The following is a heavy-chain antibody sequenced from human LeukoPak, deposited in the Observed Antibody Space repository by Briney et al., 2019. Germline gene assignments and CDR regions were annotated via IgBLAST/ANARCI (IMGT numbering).Heavy chain of an antibody. CDR2: ISAYNHNT. CDR1: GYSFINFG. CDR3: ASADDSSSWYPPFDY. D-gene: IGHD6-13*01. J-gene: IGHJ4*02. Sequence: ASVKVSCKASGYSFINFGLSWVRQAPGQGLEWMGWISAYNHNTNYAQKFQGRVTMTRDTSISTAYMELSRLRSDDTAVYYCASADDSSSWYPPFDYWGQGTLVTVSP. V-gene: IGHV1-18*01.